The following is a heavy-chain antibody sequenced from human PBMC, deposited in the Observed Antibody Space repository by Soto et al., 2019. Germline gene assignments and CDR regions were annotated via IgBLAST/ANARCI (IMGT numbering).Heavy chain of an antibody. V-gene: IGHV3-21*01. Sequence: PGGSLRLSCAASGFTFSSYSMNWVRQAPGKGLEWVSSISSSSSYIYYADSVKGRFTISRDNAKNSLYLQMNSLRAEDTAVYYCARAEYYYDSSGYYLYYFDYWGQGTLVTVSS. CDR2: ISSSSSYI. D-gene: IGHD3-22*01. J-gene: IGHJ4*02. CDR3: ARAEYYYDSSGYYLYYFDY. CDR1: GFTFSSYS.